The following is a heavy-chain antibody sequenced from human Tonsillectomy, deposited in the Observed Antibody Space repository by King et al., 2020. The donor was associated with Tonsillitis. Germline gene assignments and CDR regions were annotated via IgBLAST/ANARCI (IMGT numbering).Heavy chain of an antibody. Sequence: VQLVESGGGLLQPGGSLRLSCAASGFTFSSYAMSWVRQAPGKGLEWVSVISGIGGSTYYGNSVKGRFTIARDNSKNTLYLQMNSLRAEDTAVYYCAKDRSPKNYGSGSFDYWGQGTLVTVSS. D-gene: IGHD3-10*01. J-gene: IGHJ4*02. V-gene: IGHV3-23*04. CDR1: GFTFSSYA. CDR2: ISGIGGST. CDR3: AKDRSPKNYGSGSFDY.